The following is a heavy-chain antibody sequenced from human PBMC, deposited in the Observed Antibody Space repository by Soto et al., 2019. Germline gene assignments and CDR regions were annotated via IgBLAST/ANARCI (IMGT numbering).Heavy chain of an antibody. D-gene: IGHD1-26*01. Sequence: ASVKVSCKASGYTFTSYCISWVRQAPGQGLEWMGWISAYNGNTNYAQKLQGRVTMTTDTSTSTAYMELRSLRSDDTAVYYCARDVFDSGSYYDYYYGMDGWGQGTTVTVSS. CDR3: ARDVFDSGSYYDYYYGMDG. CDR2: ISAYNGNT. V-gene: IGHV1-18*01. J-gene: IGHJ6*02. CDR1: GYTFTSYC.